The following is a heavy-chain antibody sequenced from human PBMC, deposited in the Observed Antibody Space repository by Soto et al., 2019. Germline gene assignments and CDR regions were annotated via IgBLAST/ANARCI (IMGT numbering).Heavy chain of an antibody. CDR2: ISAYNGNT. D-gene: IGHD3-9*01. V-gene: IGHV1-18*01. CDR1: GYTFTXYG. Sequence: KVSCKASGYTFTXYGISWVRQAPGQGLEKMGWISAYNGNTNYAQKLQGRVTMTTDTSTSTAYMELRSLRSDDTAVYYCARDGQDVRYFDWLLSDAWFDPWGQGTLVTVSS. CDR3: ARDGQDVRYFDWLLSDAWFDP. J-gene: IGHJ5*02.